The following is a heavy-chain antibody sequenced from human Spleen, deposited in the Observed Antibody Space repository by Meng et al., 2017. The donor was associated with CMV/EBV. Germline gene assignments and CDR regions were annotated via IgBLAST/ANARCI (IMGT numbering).Heavy chain of an antibody. D-gene: IGHD4-23*01. J-gene: IGHJ4*02. Sequence: GGSLRLSCAASGFTFSNFAMTWVRLAPGKGLEWVSTISGSGDLKYYADSVKGRFTISRDNSNTPLYLQMNSLRVDDTAIYYCAKDAAVVPAFPDYWGQGTLVTVSS. CDR3: AKDAAVVPAFPDY. CDR1: GFTFSNFA. V-gene: IGHV3-23*01. CDR2: ISGSGDLK.